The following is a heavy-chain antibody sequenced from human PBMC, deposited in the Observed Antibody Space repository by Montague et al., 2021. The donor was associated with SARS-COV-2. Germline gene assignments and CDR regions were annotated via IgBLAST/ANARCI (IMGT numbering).Heavy chain of an antibody. D-gene: IGHD1-14*01. CDR3: ARETMTADAFDI. CDR1: GASVGSSD. J-gene: IGHJ3*02. CDR2: FYSVGST. V-gene: IGHV4-59*02. Sequence: SETLSLTCTVPGASVGSSDWGWIRQYPGKGLEWIGYFYSVGSTDYNPSLKSRATISRDTSKNQFSLKVRSVTAADTAVYYCARETMTADAFDIWGQGTMVTVSS.